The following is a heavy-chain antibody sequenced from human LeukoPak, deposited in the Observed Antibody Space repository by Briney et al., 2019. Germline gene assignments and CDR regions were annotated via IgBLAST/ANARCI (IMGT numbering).Heavy chain of an antibody. D-gene: IGHD3-9*01. V-gene: IGHV3-21*01. J-gene: IGHJ4*02. CDR2: ISSSSSYI. Sequence: GGSLRLSCVASGFTFSSYSMNWVRQAPGKGLEWVSSISSSSSYIYYADSVKGRFTISRDNAKNSLYLQMNSLRAEDTAVYYCARAAYYDILTGYYIPEWEYYYFDYWGQGTLVTVSS. CDR1: GFTFSSYS. CDR3: ARAAYYDILTGYYIPEWEYYYFDY.